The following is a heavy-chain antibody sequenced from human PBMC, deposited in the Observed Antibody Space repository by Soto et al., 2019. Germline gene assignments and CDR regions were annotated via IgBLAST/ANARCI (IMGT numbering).Heavy chain of an antibody. Sequence: QVQLQESGPGLVKPSGTLSLTCAVSGGSISSSNWWSWVRQPPGKGLEWIGEIYHSGSTNYNPSRKSXASXSXGKSKHQFSLKLSSVTAADTAVYACARFGLDASPDPWGQGTLVTVSS. CDR1: GGSISSSNW. CDR2: IYHSGST. CDR3: ARFGLDASPDP. J-gene: IGHJ5*02. V-gene: IGHV4-4*02. D-gene: IGHD3-10*01.